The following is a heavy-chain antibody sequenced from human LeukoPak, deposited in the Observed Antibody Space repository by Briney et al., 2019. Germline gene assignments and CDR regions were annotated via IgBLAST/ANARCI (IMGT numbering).Heavy chain of an antibody. CDR3: ATGPFSAFAI. Sequence: PGESLRLSCAASGFTFSSHWMHRVRRAPRKGLVWVAHIHSDEITTAYADSVKGRFTISRDNTRNMLYLQMNSLRVEDTAVYFCATGPFSAFAIWGQGTTLIVSS. D-gene: IGHD1-14*01. V-gene: IGHV3-74*01. J-gene: IGHJ3*02. CDR2: IHSDEITT. CDR1: GFTFSSHW.